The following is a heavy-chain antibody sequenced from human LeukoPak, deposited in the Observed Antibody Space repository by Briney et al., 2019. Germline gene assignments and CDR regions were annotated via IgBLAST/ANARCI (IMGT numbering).Heavy chain of an antibody. Sequence: ASVKVSCKASGYTFTSYGISWVRQAPGQGLEWMGWINTNTGNPTYAQGFTGRFVFSLDTSLNTAYLQISSLKAEDTAVFYCTRAYTSSWYHYFDYWGQGTLVTVSS. V-gene: IGHV7-4-1*02. CDR1: GYTFTSYG. D-gene: IGHD6-13*01. CDR2: INTNTGNP. J-gene: IGHJ4*02. CDR3: TRAYTSSWYHYFDY.